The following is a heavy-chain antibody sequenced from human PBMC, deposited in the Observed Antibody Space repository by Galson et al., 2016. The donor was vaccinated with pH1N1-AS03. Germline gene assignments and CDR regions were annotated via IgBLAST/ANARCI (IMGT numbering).Heavy chain of an antibody. CDR3: ARSTHVNEGLDY. Sequence: PALVKPSQTLTLTCTFSGFSLSTGGVHVAWIRQPPGKTLEWLALIFWDGETRNSTSLGSRLTITKDTSKNQVVLRMTNMDPMDTATYYCARSTHVNEGLDYWGQGALVTVSS. CDR1: GFSLSTGGVH. J-gene: IGHJ4*02. CDR2: IFWDGET. V-gene: IGHV2-5*02. D-gene: IGHD2-8*01.